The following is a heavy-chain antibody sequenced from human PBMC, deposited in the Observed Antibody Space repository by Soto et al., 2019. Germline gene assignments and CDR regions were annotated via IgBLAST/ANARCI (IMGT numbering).Heavy chain of an antibody. Sequence: PGGSLRLSCAASGFTFDDYTMHWVRQAPGKGLEWVSLISWDGGSTYYADSVKGRFTISRDNSKNSLYLQMNSLRTEDTALYYCAKDISCSGGSCGGMDVWGQGTTVTVSS. D-gene: IGHD2-15*01. V-gene: IGHV3-43*01. CDR2: ISWDGGST. CDR1: GFTFDDYT. CDR3: AKDISCSGGSCGGMDV. J-gene: IGHJ6*02.